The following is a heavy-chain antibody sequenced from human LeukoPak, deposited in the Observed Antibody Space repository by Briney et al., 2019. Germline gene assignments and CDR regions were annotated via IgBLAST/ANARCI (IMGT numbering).Heavy chain of an antibody. D-gene: IGHD3-9*01. J-gene: IGHJ4*02. CDR2: FNPADSDT. Sequence: DSLKISCKASGYIFTTYWIAWVRQMPGKGLEWMGIFNPADSDTRYSPSFQGQVTISADKSISTAYLQWSSLKASGSAMYYCTRREDDTCYSDYWGQGTLVTVSS. CDR3: TRREDDTCYSDY. CDR1: GYIFTTYW. V-gene: IGHV5-51*01.